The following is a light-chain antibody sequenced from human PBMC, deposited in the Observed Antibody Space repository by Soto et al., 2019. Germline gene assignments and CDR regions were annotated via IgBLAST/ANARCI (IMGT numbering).Light chain of an antibody. J-gene: IGLJ2*01. CDR2: EVS. V-gene: IGLV2-14*01. Sequence: QSALTQPASVSGSPGQSITISCTGSSSDVGGYNYVSWYQQYPGKAPQVLLYEVSNRPSGVSNRFSGSKSGNTASLTISGLQYYDEADYYCSTYTGFYTLVFGGGTKVTVL. CDR3: STYTGFYTLV. CDR1: SSDVGGYNY.